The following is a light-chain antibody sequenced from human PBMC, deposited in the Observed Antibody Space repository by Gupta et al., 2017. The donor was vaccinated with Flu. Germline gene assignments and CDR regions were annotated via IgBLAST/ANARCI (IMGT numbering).Light chain of an antibody. CDR2: DNN. J-gene: IGLJ1*01. Sequence: QSVLAQPPSASGTPGQRVTISCSGSSSNVGSNAVHWYQQVPGTAPKLLIYDNNQRPSGVPDRVSGSKSGTSASLAISGLQSEEEVHYYCAAWDDSLNGHYVFGTGTEVTVL. CDR3: AAWDDSLNGHYV. CDR1: SSNVGSNA. V-gene: IGLV1-44*01.